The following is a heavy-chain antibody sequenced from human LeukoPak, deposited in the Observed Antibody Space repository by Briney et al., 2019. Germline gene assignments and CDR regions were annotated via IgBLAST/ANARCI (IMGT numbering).Heavy chain of an antibody. CDR3: AKDRDSSSSAPGDYFDY. CDR1: GFTFSSYA. J-gene: IGHJ4*02. V-gene: IGHV3-23*01. Sequence: PGGSLRLSCAASGFTFSSYAMSWVRQAPGKGLEWVSAISGSGGSTYYADSVKGRFTISRDNSKNTLYLQMNSLRAEDTAVYYCAKDRDSSSSAPGDYFDYWGQGTLVTVSS. D-gene: IGHD6-6*01. CDR2: ISGSGGST.